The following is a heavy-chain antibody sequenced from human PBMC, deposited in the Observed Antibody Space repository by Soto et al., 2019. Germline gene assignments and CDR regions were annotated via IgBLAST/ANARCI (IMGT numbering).Heavy chain of an antibody. D-gene: IGHD4-17*01. Sequence: GGSLRLSCAASGFTFDDYAMHWVRQAPGKGLEWVSGISWNSGSIGYADSVKGRFTISRDNAKNSLYLQMNSLRAEDTALYYCAKDIGADYGDSEDYYYYYGMDVWGQGTTVTVSS. V-gene: IGHV3-9*01. CDR1: GFTFDDYA. J-gene: IGHJ6*02. CDR3: AKDIGADYGDSEDYYYYYGMDV. CDR2: ISWNSGSI.